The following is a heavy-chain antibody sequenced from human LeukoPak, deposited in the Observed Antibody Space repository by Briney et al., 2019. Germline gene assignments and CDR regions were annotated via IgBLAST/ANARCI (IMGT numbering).Heavy chain of an antibody. CDR1: GGTFSSYA. Sequence: SVKVSCKASGGTFSSYAISWVRQAPGQGLEWMGGIIPIFGTANYAQKFQGRVTITTDESTSTAYMELSSLRSEDTAVYYCTRGPFSGAASFDYWGQGTLVTVSS. CDR2: IIPIFGTA. V-gene: IGHV1-69*05. D-gene: IGHD1-26*01. CDR3: TRGPFSGAASFDY. J-gene: IGHJ4*02.